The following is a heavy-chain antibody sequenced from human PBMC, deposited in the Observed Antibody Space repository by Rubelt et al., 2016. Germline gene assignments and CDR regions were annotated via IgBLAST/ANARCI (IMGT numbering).Heavy chain of an antibody. D-gene: IGHD4-17*01. CDR3: ARGRPYGDYSVEY. Sequence: QVQLKQWGAGLLKPSETLSVTCAVYGGSFSGYYWTWIRQPPGKGLEWIGEINHGGSTNHNPSLKSRVTIAVDTSKNQFSLKRNSVTAADTAVYYCARGRPYGDYSVEYWGQGTLVTVSS. CDR2: INHGGST. V-gene: IGHV4-34*01. J-gene: IGHJ4*02. CDR1: GGSFSGYY.